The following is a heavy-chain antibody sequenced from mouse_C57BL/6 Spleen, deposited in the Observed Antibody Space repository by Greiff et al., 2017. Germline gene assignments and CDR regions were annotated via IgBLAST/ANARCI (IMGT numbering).Heavy chain of an antibody. Sequence: QVQLQQPGAELVRPGSSVKLSCKASGYTFTSYWMHWVKQRPIQGLEWIGNIDPSDSETHYNQKFKDKATLTVDKSSSTAYMQLSSLTSEDSAVYDCARTHCGSPWYFAVWGTGTTVTVSS. V-gene: IGHV1-52*01. CDR3: ARTHCGSPWYFAV. D-gene: IGHD1-1*01. CDR2: IDPSDSET. J-gene: IGHJ1*03. CDR1: GYTFTSYW.